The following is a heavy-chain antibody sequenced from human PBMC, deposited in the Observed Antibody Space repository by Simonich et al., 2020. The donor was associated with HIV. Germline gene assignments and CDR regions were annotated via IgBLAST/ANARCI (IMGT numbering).Heavy chain of an antibody. D-gene: IGHD3-22*01. CDR1: GYTLTELS. J-gene: IGHJ3*01. Sequence: QVQLVQSGAEVKKPGASVKVSCKVSGYTLTELSMHWVRKAPEKWVEWMGGVKPEDRETNYAQKFQGRVTMTEDSSTDTAHMELSSLTSEDTAVYFCAAVKYYYDSSGFSYDGVDVWGQGTMVTVSS. V-gene: IGHV1-24*01. CDR2: VKPEDRET. CDR3: AAVKYYYDSSGFSYDGVDV.